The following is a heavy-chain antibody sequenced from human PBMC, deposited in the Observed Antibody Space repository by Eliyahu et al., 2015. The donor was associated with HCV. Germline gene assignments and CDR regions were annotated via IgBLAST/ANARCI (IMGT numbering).Heavy chain of an antibody. CDR2: ASSDGSYK. J-gene: IGHJ4*02. V-gene: IGHV3-30-3*01. CDR1: GFXFSXYA. Sequence: QVQLVESGGGXVQPGRSLXLSCVASGFXFSXYARHWVRQVPGKGLXWVADASSDGSYKYYADSVKGRFTISRDNFKNTLSLQMNSLRTEDTAVYYCVRGGTYSRSPLDYWGQGALVTVSS. D-gene: IGHD6-13*01. CDR3: VRGGTYSRSPLDY.